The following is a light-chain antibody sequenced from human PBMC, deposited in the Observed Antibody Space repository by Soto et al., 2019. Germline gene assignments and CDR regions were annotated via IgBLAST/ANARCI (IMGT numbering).Light chain of an antibody. CDR3: TSYTSTSTLYV. CDR2: DVT. J-gene: IGLJ1*01. Sequence: QSALTQPASVSGSPGQSITISCTGTSSDVGGYNYVSWYRQYPGKAPKLMIYDVTNRPSGVSSRFSASKSGNTASLNISGLQAEDEADYYCTSYTSTSTLYVFGSGTKLTVL. CDR1: SSDVGGYNY. V-gene: IGLV2-14*01.